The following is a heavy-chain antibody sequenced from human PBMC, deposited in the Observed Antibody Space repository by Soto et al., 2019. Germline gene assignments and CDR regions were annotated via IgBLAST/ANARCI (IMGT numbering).Heavy chain of an antibody. CDR2: LSGSGGTT. D-gene: IGHD3-10*01. CDR1: GVTFSNYA. J-gene: IGHJ4*02. Sequence: GGSLRLSCTVSGVTFSNYAMNWVRQAPGKGLEWVSSLSGSGGTTYYADSVKGRFIIPRDNSKNTLYLLMNSLRAEDTALYYCAKQRADYGSGADTFYFDSWGQGALVTVSS. V-gene: IGHV3-23*01. CDR3: AKQRADYGSGADTFYFDS.